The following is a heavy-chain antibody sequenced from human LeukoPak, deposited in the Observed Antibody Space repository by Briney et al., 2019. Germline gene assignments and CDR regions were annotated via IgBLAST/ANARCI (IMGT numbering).Heavy chain of an antibody. Sequence: PGGSLRLSCAASGFTFSSYAMNWVRQAPGKGLEWVSTISGSGGSTYYADSVKGRFTISRDNSKNTLYMQMNSLRAEDTAIYYCAKDYGEVSGFDYWGQGTLVTVSS. CDR2: ISGSGGST. D-gene: IGHD3-10*01. CDR1: GFTFSSYA. V-gene: IGHV3-23*01. J-gene: IGHJ4*02. CDR3: AKDYGEVSGFDY.